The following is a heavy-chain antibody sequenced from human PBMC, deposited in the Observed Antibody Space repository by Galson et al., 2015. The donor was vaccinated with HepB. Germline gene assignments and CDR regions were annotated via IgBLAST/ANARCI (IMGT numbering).Heavy chain of an antibody. CDR3: ARVRGNSGSYYFEY. CDR1: GFSFSTYS. D-gene: IGHD6-19*01. V-gene: IGHV3-21*01. J-gene: IGHJ4*02. Sequence: SLRLSCAASGFSFSTYSMSWVRQAPGRGLEWVSSFITSSNYIYYADSVKGRFTISRDNAQNSLYQQMDSLGAEDTAVYYCARVRGNSGSYYFEYWGQGTLVTVSS. CDR2: FITSSNYI.